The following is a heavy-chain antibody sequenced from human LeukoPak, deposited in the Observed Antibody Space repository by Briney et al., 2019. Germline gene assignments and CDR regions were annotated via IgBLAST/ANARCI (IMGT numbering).Heavy chain of an antibody. Sequence: PSETLSLTCTVSGGSISSYYWSWIRQPPGKGLEWIGYIYYSGSTNYNPSLKSRVTISVDTSKNQFSLKLSSVTAADTAVYYCARGYSGYELRGYYYYYMDVWGKGTTVTVSS. CDR1: GGSISSYY. CDR3: ARGYSGYELRGYYYYYMDV. CDR2: IYYSGST. V-gene: IGHV4-59*01. J-gene: IGHJ6*03. D-gene: IGHD5-12*01.